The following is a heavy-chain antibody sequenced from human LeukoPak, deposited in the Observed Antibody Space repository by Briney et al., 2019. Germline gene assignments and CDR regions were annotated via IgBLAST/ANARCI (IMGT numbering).Heavy chain of an antibody. J-gene: IGHJ5*02. V-gene: IGHV4-34*01. CDR1: GGSFSGYY. D-gene: IGHD3-22*01. CDR2: INHSGST. CDR3: AGGLPFNYYDSSGYYGWFDP. Sequence: SETLSLTCAVYGGSFSGYYWSWIRQPPGKGLEWIGEINHSGSTNYNPSLKSRVTISVDTSKNQFSLKLSSVTAADTAVYYCAGGLPFNYYDSSGYYGWFDPWGQGTLVTVSS.